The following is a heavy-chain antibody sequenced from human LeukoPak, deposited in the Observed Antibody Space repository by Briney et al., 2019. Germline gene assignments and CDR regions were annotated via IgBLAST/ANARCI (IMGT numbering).Heavy chain of an antibody. CDR1: GFTFSNAW. V-gene: IGHV3-15*01. CDR3: ARDVLPYGSGGLSGY. Sequence: PGGSLGLSCAASGFTFSNAWMSWVRQAPGKGLEWVGRIKSKTDGGTTDYAAPVKGRFTISRDDSKNTLYLQMNSLKTEDTAVYYCARDVLPYGSGGLSGYWGQGTLVTVSS. J-gene: IGHJ4*02. CDR2: IKSKTDGGTT. D-gene: IGHD3-10*01.